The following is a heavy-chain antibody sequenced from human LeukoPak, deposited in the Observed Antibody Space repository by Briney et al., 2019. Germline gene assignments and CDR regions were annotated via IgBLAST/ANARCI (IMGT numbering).Heavy chain of an antibody. CDR1: GGSISSYY. J-gene: IGHJ6*03. CDR3: ARRVGPYYYYYMDV. CDR2: IYYSGST. Sequence: PSETLSLTCTVSGGSISSYYWSWIRQPPGKGLEWIGCIYYSGSTNYNPSLKSRVTISVDTSKNQFSLKLSSVTAADTAVYYCARRVGPYYYYYMDVWGKGTTVTVSS. D-gene: IGHD1-26*01. V-gene: IGHV4-59*01.